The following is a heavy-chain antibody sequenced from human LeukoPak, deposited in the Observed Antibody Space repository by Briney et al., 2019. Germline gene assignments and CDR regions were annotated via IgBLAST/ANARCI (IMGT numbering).Heavy chain of an antibody. D-gene: IGHD2-15*01. J-gene: IGHJ2*01. Sequence: SETLSLPCTVSGGSISNYYWSWIRQPAGKGLEWIGRIYAGRNTDHNPSLKSRLTISVDTAKNQFSLKLSSVTAADTAVYYCSIRSNWYFDLWGRGTLVTVSS. CDR1: GGSISNYY. CDR2: IYAGRNT. V-gene: IGHV4-4*07. CDR3: SIRSNWYFDL.